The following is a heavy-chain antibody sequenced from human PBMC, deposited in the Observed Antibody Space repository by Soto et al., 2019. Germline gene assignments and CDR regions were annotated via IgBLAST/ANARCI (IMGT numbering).Heavy chain of an antibody. V-gene: IGHV1-3*01. Sequence: ASVKVSCKASGYTFTSYAMHWVRQAPGQRLEWMGWINAGNGNTKYSQKFQGRVTITRDTSASTAYMELSSLRSEDTAVYYCARGPGISGTTNYYYMDVWGKGTTVTVSS. D-gene: IGHD1-7*01. J-gene: IGHJ6*03. CDR1: GYTFTSYA. CDR3: ARGPGISGTTNYYYMDV. CDR2: INAGNGNT.